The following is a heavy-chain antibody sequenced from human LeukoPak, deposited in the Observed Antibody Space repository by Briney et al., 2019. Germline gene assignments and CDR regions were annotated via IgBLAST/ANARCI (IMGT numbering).Heavy chain of an antibody. J-gene: IGHJ4*02. V-gene: IGHV3-7*01. CDR1: GFTFTTSW. D-gene: IGHD4-17*01. Sequence: GGSLRLSCAASGFTFTTSWMSWVRQAPGKGLEWVANIKQDGSERYYVDSVKGRFTISRDNAKNSLYLQMNSLRAEDTAVYYCASPTVTSGDDDYWGQGTLVTVSS. CDR3: ASPTVTSGDDDY. CDR2: IKQDGSER.